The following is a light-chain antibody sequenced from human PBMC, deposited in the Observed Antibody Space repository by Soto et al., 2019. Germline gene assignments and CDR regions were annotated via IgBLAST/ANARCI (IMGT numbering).Light chain of an antibody. Sequence: ELVWTQSPGTVSLSPGERATLSCRASQSVGSRWLAWYQQKPGQAPRVLIYGGSNRATGIPDRFSGSGSGTDFTLTISRREPEDYALYYCQQYYSSLTFGHGTKVEMK. CDR1: QSVGSRW. J-gene: IGKJ1*01. CDR3: QQYYSSLT. V-gene: IGKV3-20*01. CDR2: GGS.